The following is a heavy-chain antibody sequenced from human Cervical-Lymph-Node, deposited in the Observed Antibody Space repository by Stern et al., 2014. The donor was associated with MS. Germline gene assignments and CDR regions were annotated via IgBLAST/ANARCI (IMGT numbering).Heavy chain of an antibody. Sequence: QVQLQESGPGLVKPSETLSLTCTVSGGSLRSYYWNWIRQAPGKGLEWLWFYLSTGSVNYNPSLSSRVAMSVDTSKNQFSLTVSSVTAADTAVYYCAREGEYCSGSRCYPFLDYWGQGTLVTVSS. CDR2: YLSTGSV. CDR1: GGSLRSYY. CDR3: AREGEYCSGSRCYPFLDY. J-gene: IGHJ4*02. V-gene: IGHV4-59*01. D-gene: IGHD2-15*01.